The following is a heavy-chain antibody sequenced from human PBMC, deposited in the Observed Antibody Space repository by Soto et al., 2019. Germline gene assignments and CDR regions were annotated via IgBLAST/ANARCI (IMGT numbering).Heavy chain of an antibody. CDR2: IKEDGSEK. J-gene: IGHJ4*02. CDR1: GFTFSTYW. D-gene: IGHD3-16*01. CDR3: VRVGRLGGY. Sequence: EVQLVESGGGLVQPGGSLRLSCAASGFTFSTYWMSWVRQAPGKGLEWVANIKEDGSEKYYVDSVKGRFTISRDNANNSLYRQPNSLRAEDTAVYYCVRVGRLGGYWGQGTLVTVSS. V-gene: IGHV3-7*03.